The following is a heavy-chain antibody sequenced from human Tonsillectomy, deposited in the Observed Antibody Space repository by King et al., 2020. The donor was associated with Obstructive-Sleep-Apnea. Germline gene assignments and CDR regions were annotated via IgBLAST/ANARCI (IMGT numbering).Heavy chain of an antibody. CDR2: IYYSGST. J-gene: IGHJ5*02. CDR3: ARGYSSSWFSYRDNWFDP. Sequence: VQLQESGPGLVKPSETLSLTCTVSGGSISSSSYYWGWIRQPPGKGLEWIGSIYYSGSTYYNPSLKSRVTISVDTSKNQFSLKLSSVTAADTAVYYCARGYSSSWFSYRDNWFDPWGQGTLVTVSS. CDR1: GGSISSSSYY. D-gene: IGHD6-13*01. V-gene: IGHV4-39*07.